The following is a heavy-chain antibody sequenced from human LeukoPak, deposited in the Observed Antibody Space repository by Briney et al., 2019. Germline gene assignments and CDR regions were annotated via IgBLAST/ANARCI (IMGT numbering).Heavy chain of an antibody. J-gene: IGHJ4*02. CDR3: ARSQNYYGSGDY. CDR1: GGSVSSDIYH. Sequence: SETLSLTCIVSGGSVSSDIYHWSWLRQPPGKALEWIGYIYYTGNTYYNPSLEGRVTISVDTSRNHFSVKLSSVTAADTAVYYCARSQNYYGSGDYWSQGTLVTVSS. D-gene: IGHD3-10*01. CDR2: IYYTGNT. V-gene: IGHV4-61*03.